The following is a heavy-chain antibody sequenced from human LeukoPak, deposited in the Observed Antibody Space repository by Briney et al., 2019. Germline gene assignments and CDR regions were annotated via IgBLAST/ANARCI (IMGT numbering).Heavy chain of an antibody. CDR2: ISRSGSTI. CDR3: ARGLQYSSSWYVNYYYGMDV. D-gene: IGHD6-13*01. J-gene: IGHJ6*02. CDR1: GFTFSSYE. V-gene: IGHV3-48*03. Sequence: PGGSLRLSCAASGFTFSSYEMNWVRQATGKGLEWVSYISRSGSTIYYADPVKGRFTISRDNAKNSLSLQMNSLRAEDTSVYYCARGLQYSSSWYVNYYYGMDVWGQGTTVTVSS.